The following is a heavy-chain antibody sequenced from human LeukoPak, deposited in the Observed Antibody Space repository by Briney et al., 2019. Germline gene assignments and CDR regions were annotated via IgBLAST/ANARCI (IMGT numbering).Heavy chain of an antibody. J-gene: IGHJ6*02. CDR2: ISYDGSNK. Sequence: GGSLRLSCAASGFTFSSYGMHWVRQAPGKGLEWVAVISYDGSNKYYADSVKGRSTISRDNSKNTLYLQMNSLRAEDTAVYYCAKDQGSDRVPLTQQLIPQHYYYYYGMDVWGQGTTVTVSS. CDR1: GFTFSSYG. D-gene: IGHD3-16*02. V-gene: IGHV3-30*18. CDR3: AKDQGSDRVPLTQQLIPQHYYYYYGMDV.